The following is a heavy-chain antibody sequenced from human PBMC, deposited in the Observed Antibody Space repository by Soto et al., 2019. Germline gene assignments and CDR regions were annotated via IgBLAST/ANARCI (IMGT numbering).Heavy chain of an antibody. CDR1: GASVSIYY. CDR2: IYNGGRT. J-gene: IGHJ4*01. D-gene: IGHD6-19*01. Sequence: QVQLQESGPGLVKTSETMSLTCTASGASVSIYYWSWIRQPPGKGLEWIGHIYNGGRTIYNPSLTSRVIISIDMSNNQCSLRLTSATAADTAVYYGARTTGWPGVDFWGQGALVTVSS. V-gene: IGHV4-59*02. CDR3: ARTTGWPGVDF.